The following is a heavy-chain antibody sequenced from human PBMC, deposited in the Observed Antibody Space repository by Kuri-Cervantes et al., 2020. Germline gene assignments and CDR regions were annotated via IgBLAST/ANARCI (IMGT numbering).Heavy chain of an antibody. CDR2: ISYDGSNK. Sequence: GESLKISCAASGFTFSSYAMSWVRQAPGKGLEWVAVISYDGSNKYYADSVKGRFTISRDNSKNTLYLQMNSLRAEDTAVYYCARDRDPQNYYYYYYGMDVWGQGTTVTVSS. V-gene: IGHV3-30*03. D-gene: IGHD2/OR15-2a*01. J-gene: IGHJ6*02. CDR1: GFTFSSYA. CDR3: ARDRDPQNYYYYYYGMDV.